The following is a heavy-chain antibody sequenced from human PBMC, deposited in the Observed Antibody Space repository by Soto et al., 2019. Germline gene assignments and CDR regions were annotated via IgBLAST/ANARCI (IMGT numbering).Heavy chain of an antibody. Sequence: QVQLVQSGAEVKKPGASVKVSCKVSGYTLTELSMHWVRQAPGKGLEWMGGFDPEDGETIYAQKFQGRVTMTEDTSTDTAYMELSSLRSEDTAVYYCATTTTNGYSSSWYLFRWGQGTLVTVSS. CDR2: FDPEDGET. J-gene: IGHJ4*02. V-gene: IGHV1-24*01. CDR1: GYTLTELS. D-gene: IGHD6-13*01. CDR3: ATTTTNGYSSSWYLFR.